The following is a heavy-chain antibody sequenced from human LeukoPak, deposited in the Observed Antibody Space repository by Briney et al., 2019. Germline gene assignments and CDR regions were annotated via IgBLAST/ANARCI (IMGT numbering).Heavy chain of an antibody. CDR1: GFTFSSYG. V-gene: IGHV3-33*06. D-gene: IGHD1-1*01. Sequence: GRSLTLSCAASGFTFSSYGMHWVRQAPAPALELVAVIRYDGSNKYYADSVKGRFTISRDNSKNTLYLQMNSLRAEDTAVYYCAKDIDTTLDYWGQGTLVTVSS. CDR3: AKDIDTTLDY. J-gene: IGHJ4*02. CDR2: IRYDGSNK.